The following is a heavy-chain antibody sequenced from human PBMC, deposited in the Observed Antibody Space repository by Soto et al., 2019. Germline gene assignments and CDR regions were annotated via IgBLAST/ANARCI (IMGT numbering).Heavy chain of an antibody. CDR1: GFTFSSYS. V-gene: IGHV3-21*01. CDR2: ISSSSSYI. J-gene: IGHJ4*02. D-gene: IGHD6-19*01. Sequence: LRLSCAASGFTFSSYSMNWVRQAPGKGLEWVSSISSSSSYIYYADSVKGRFTISRDNAKNSLYLQMNSLRAEDTAVYYCARDITAVAAIDYWGQGTLVTVSS. CDR3: ARDITAVAAIDY.